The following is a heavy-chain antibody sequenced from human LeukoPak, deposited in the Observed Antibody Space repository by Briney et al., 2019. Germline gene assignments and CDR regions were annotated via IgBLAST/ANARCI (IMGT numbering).Heavy chain of an antibody. CDR1: GFTFSSYA. CDR3: AKVSVYGDQNYFDY. V-gene: IGHV3-23*01. J-gene: IGHJ4*02. CDR2: ISGSGGST. Sequence: GGSLRLSCAASGFTFSSYAMSWVRQAPGKGLEWVSAISGSGGSTYYADSVKGRFTISRDNSKNTLHLQMNSLRAEDTAVYYCAKVSVYGDQNYFDYWGQGTLVTVSS. D-gene: IGHD4-17*01.